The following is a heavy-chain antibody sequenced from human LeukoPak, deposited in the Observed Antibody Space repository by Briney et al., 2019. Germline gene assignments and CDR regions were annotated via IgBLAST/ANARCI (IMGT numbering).Heavy chain of an antibody. Sequence: PSETLSLTCTVSGGSISSGCFSWSWIRQHPGEGLEWIGYIYYSGSTYYNPSLKSRVTISVDTSKNQFSLKLTSVTAADTAVYYCARNVIAAADYFDSWGQGTLVTVSS. CDR3: ARNVIAAADYFDS. J-gene: IGHJ4*02. D-gene: IGHD6-13*01. CDR2: IYYSGST. V-gene: IGHV4-31*03. CDR1: GGSISSGCFS.